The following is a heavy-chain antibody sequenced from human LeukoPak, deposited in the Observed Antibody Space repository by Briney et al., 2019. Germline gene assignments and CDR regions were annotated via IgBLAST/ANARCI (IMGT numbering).Heavy chain of an antibody. V-gene: IGHV4-30-2*01. D-gene: IGHD3-22*01. CDR1: GGYISSGGYS. CDR3: ARLRNRYDTSGYYPFDY. Sequence: SETLSLTCAVSGGYISSGGYSWSWIRQPPGKGLEWIGYIYHSGSTYYNPSLKSRVTISVDRSKNQFSLKLSSVTAADTAVYYCARLRNRYDTSGYYPFDYWGQGTLVTVSS. CDR2: IYHSGST. J-gene: IGHJ4*02.